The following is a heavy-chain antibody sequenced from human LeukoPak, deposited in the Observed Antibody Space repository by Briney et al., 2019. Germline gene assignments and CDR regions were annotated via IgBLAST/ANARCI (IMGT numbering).Heavy chain of an antibody. CDR2: ISAYNGNT. CDR3: ARDTKLENKLRYFAPRGYYYGMDV. J-gene: IGHJ6*04. Sequence: ASVKVSCKASGYTFTSYGISWVRQAPGQGLEWMGWISAYNGNTNYAQKLQGRVTMTTDTSTSTAYMELRSLRSVDTAVYYCARDTKLENKLRYFAPRGYYYGMDVWGKGTTVTVSS. CDR1: GYTFTSYG. D-gene: IGHD3-9*01. V-gene: IGHV1-18*04.